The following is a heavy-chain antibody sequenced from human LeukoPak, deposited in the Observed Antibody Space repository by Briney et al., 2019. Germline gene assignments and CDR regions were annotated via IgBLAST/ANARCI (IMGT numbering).Heavy chain of an antibody. Sequence: ASVKVSCKASGYTFRSYGVSWVRQAPGQGLEWMGWISVYNGDTNYAQKVQDGVTMTTDTSTSTAYMEVRRLRFDDTAVYYCARHLNNCGDDCYIFDYWGQGTLVTVSS. J-gene: IGHJ4*02. V-gene: IGHV1-18*01. D-gene: IGHD2-21*01. CDR1: GYTFRSYG. CDR2: ISVYNGDT. CDR3: ARHLNNCGDDCYIFDY.